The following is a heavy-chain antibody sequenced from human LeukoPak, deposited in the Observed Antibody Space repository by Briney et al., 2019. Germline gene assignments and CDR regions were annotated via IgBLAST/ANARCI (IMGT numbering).Heavy chain of an antibody. CDR1: GGSISSSSYY. J-gene: IGHJ4*02. Sequence: SETLSLTCTVSGGSISSSSYYWGWIRQPPGKGLEGIGTTYYSGTTYYNPSLKSRVTISVDTSKNQFSLKLSSVTAADTAVYYCVRQGSGNYLSPVNYWGQGTLVTVSS. V-gene: IGHV4-39*01. CDR2: TYYSGTT. D-gene: IGHD1-26*01. CDR3: VRQGSGNYLSPVNY.